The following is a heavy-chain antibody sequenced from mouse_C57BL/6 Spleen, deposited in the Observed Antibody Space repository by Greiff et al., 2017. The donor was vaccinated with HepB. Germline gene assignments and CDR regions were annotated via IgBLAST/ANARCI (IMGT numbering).Heavy chain of an antibody. CDR2: INPGSGGT. Sequence: VQLQQSGAELVRPGTSVKVSCKASGYAFTNYLIEWVKQRPGQGLEWIGVINPGSGGTNYNEKFKGKATLTADKSSSTAYMQLSSLTSEDSAVYFCARGWDVDYWGQGTTLTVSS. D-gene: IGHD4-1*01. J-gene: IGHJ2*01. V-gene: IGHV1-54*01. CDR1: GYAFTNYL. CDR3: ARGWDVDY.